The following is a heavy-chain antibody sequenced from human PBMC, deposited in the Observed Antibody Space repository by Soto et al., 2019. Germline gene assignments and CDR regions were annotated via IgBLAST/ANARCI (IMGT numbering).Heavy chain of an antibody. D-gene: IGHD1-1*01. CDR1: GFTFSSYG. Sequence: GGSLRLSCAASGFTFSSYGMHWVRQAPGKGLEWVAVIWYDGSNKYYADSVKGRFTISRDNSKNTLYLQMNSLRAEDTAVYYCARDQNEYYYGMDVWGQGTTVTVSS. V-gene: IGHV3-33*01. J-gene: IGHJ6*02. CDR3: ARDQNEYYYGMDV. CDR2: IWYDGSNK.